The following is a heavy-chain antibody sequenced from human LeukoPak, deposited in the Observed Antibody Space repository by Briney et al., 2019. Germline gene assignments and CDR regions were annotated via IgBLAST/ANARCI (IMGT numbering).Heavy chain of an antibody. Sequence: GGSLRLSCVTSGFSLSSEWMSWGRQAPGKGPEWVATIKQDGSEKYYVDSVKGRFTISRDNARNSLYLQMNSLSDEDTAVHHCARGGSFSGGFWGQGTLVTVSS. CDR3: ARGGSFSGGF. V-gene: IGHV3-7*01. CDR1: GFSLSSEW. J-gene: IGHJ4*02. D-gene: IGHD6-25*01. CDR2: IKQDGSEK.